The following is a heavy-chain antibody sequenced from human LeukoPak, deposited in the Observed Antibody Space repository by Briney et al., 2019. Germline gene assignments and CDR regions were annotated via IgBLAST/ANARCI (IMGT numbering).Heavy chain of an antibody. V-gene: IGHV3-11*01. J-gene: IGHJ3*02. Sequence: GGSLRLSCAASGFTFSDYYMSWIRQAPGKGLEWVSYISSSGSTIYYADSVKGRFTISRDNAKNSLYLQMNSLRAEDTAVYYCARSLVVEYSSSRHQFDAFDIWGQGTMVTVSS. CDR1: GFTFSDYY. D-gene: IGHD6-13*01. CDR2: ISSSGSTI. CDR3: ARSLVVEYSSSRHQFDAFDI.